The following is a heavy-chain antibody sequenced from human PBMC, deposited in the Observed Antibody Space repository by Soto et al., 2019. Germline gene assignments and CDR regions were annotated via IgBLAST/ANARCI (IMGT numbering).Heavy chain of an antibody. Sequence: SGPTLVKPTQTLTLTCTFSGFSLSTSGVGVGWIRQPPGKALEWLALIYWDDDKRYSPSLKSRLTITKDTSKNQVVLTMTNMDPVDTATYYCAHSGPTVKEPLAYYYYYYMDVWGKGTTVTVSS. D-gene: IGHD4-17*01. CDR3: AHSGPTVKEPLAYYYYYYMDV. CDR1: GFSLSTSGVG. CDR2: IYWDDDK. V-gene: IGHV2-5*02. J-gene: IGHJ6*03.